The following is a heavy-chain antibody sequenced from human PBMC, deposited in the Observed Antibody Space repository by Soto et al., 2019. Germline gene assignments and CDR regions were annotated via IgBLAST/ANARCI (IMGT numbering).Heavy chain of an antibody. CDR2: IRHSGST. D-gene: IGHD3-3*01. CDR3: ARGKWVGGTMFGLGLPGYYGIDV. Sequence: QVQLKQWGAGLLKPSETLSLTCAVYGGSFSGNYWSWIRQPPGKGLEWIGEIRHSGSTTYNQTLVSRASMSQDTSKNQLSLKLSFVTAADTAVYYCARGKWVGGTMFGLGLPGYYGIDVWGQGTTVTVAS. V-gene: IGHV4-34*01. CDR1: GGSFSGNY. J-gene: IGHJ6*02.